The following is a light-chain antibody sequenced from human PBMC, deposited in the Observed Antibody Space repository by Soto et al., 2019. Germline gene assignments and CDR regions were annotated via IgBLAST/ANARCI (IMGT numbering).Light chain of an antibody. V-gene: IGKV3-20*01. CDR2: GAS. Sequence: IVMTQSPATRSVSPVERATLSCRASQSVSILLAWYQQKPGQAPRLLIYGASNRATGIPDRFSGSGSGTDFTLTISRLEPEDFAVYYCQQYGSSGTFGQRTKVDIK. CDR1: QSVSIL. J-gene: IGKJ1*01. CDR3: QQYGSSGT.